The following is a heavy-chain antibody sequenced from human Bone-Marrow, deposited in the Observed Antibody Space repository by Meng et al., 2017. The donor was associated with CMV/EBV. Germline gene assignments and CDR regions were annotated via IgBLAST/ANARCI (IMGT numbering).Heavy chain of an antibody. CDR1: GFIFSNYG. J-gene: IGHJ4*02. D-gene: IGHD4-11*01. V-gene: IGHV3-30*18. CDR2: IASDGSNA. Sequence: SCAASGFIFSNYGMDWVRQAPGKGLEWVAGIASDGSNAFSADSVKGRFTISRDNSKNTLYLQMDGLRVEDTAVYYCAKLALTKAIDYWGQGILVTVSS. CDR3: AKLALTKAIDY.